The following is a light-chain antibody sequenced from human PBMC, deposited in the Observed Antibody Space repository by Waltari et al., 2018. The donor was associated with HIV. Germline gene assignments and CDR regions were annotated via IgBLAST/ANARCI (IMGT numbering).Light chain of an antibody. CDR1: NSTIGRNF. CDR3: ATWDDILSGYL. J-gene: IGLJ1*01. CDR2: KDN. Sequence: QSVPTQPPSASGTPGQRVAISCYGSNSTIGRNFVYLYQQLPGTAPKLLIYKDNQRPSGVPERFSASKSGSSSSLAISGLRSEDEAEYYCATWDDILSGYLFGTGTKVTVL. V-gene: IGLV1-47*01.